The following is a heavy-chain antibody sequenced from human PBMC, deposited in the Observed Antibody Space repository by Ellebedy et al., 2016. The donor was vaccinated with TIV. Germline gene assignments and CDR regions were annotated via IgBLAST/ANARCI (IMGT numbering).Heavy chain of an antibody. J-gene: IGHJ4*02. V-gene: IGHV3-7*01. D-gene: IGHD6-19*01. Sequence: GESLKISCAASGFTFSNYWMSWVRQAPGKGLEWVANIKQDGSKTYYIDAVKGRFVISRDNAKNSLYLQMNSLTDDDTATYFCARDQWLGRAYYFDYWGQGTPVTVYS. CDR2: IKQDGSKT. CDR1: GFTFSNYW. CDR3: ARDQWLGRAYYFDY.